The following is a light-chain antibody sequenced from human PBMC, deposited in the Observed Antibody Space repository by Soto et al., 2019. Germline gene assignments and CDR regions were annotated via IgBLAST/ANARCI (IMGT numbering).Light chain of an antibody. CDR2: LAS. V-gene: IGKV3-11*01. CDR1: QAVNTR. J-gene: IGKJ4*01. CDR3: HQRSNWPLT. Sequence: EIVLTQSPATLSSFPGDRVTLSCRASQAVNTRLAWYRHRPGQAPRLLIYLASNRAAGVPARFSGSGSGTDFTLTISDVEPEDFAVYYCHQRSNWPLTFGGGTKVDI.